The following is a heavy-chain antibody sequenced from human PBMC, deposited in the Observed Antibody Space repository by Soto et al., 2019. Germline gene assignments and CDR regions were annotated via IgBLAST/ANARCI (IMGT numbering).Heavy chain of an antibody. D-gene: IGHD2-2*01. CDR2: IYHSGSP. CDR1: GGSISSGTW. Sequence: QVQLQESGPGLVKPSGTLSLTCAVSGGSISSGTWWIWVRQPPGRGLEWIGEIYHSGSPNYNPSLKSRVTMSVDKSKNLFALRLSSVTAADSALYYCARRVPAAPNWFDPWGQGTLVTVSS. J-gene: IGHJ5*02. CDR3: ARRVPAAPNWFDP. V-gene: IGHV4-4*02.